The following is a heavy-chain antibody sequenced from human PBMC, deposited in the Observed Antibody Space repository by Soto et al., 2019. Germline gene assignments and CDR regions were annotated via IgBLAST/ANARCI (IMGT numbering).Heavy chain of an antibody. J-gene: IGHJ4*02. CDR3: ATSYGSGDRAFAY. Sequence: QVQLVQSGAELKKPGSSVKVSCKASGDTFSFYTINWVRQAPGLGLEWMGRVNPILSMSNYAQKFQGRVTMTADKSTSTAYMELRSLRSEDTAFYYCATSYGSGDRAFAYWGQGALVTVSS. CDR1: GDTFSFYT. V-gene: IGHV1-69*02. D-gene: IGHD3-10*01. CDR2: VNPILSMS.